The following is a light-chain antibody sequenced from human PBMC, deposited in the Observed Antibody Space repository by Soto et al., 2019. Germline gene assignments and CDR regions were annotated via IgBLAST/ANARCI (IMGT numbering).Light chain of an antibody. CDR1: TSNIGAPYD. Sequence: QSVLTQPPSVSGAPGHSFSISCTGSTSNIGAPYDVHWYQHLPGAAPKLLIYGDNNRPSGVPDRFSGSKSGTSASLAITSLQAEDEADYYCQSYDISLHNYVFGTGTKVTVL. J-gene: IGLJ1*01. CDR2: GDN. V-gene: IGLV1-40*01. CDR3: QSYDISLHNYV.